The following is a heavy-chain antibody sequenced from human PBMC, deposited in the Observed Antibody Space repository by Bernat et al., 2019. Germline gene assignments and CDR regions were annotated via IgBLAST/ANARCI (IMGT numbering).Heavy chain of an antibody. CDR3: AKGTSGAGDFDY. CDR2: IWGDGSKK. V-gene: IGHV3-33*06. D-gene: IGHD3-3*02. J-gene: IGHJ4*02. Sequence: QVQLVESGGGVVQAGRSLRLSCAASGYTFSKSGMHWVRQAPGKGLEWVAAIWGDGSKKFYADSVKGRFSISKDDSKNTLYLQMNSLTAEDTAVYYCAKGTSGAGDFDYWGQGALVTVSS. CDR1: GYTFSKSG.